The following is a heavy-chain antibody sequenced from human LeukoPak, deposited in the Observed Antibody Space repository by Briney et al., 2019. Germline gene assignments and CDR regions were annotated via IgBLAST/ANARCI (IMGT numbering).Heavy chain of an antibody. J-gene: IGHJ6*03. D-gene: IGHD6-13*01. V-gene: IGHV3-20*04. CDR2: INWNGGST. Sequence: GVTLRLSCVASGFTFSSYGMSWVRQAPGKGLEWVSGINWNGGSTGYADSVKGRFTISRDNAKNSLYLQMNSLRAEDTALYYCARIPSISSSWYGGLGYYYYYMDVWGKGTTVTVSS. CDR1: GFTFSSYG. CDR3: ARIPSISSSWYGGLGYYYYYMDV.